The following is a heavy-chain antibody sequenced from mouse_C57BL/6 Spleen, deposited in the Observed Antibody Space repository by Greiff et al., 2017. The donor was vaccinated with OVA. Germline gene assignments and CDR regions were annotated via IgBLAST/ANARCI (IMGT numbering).Heavy chain of an antibody. D-gene: IGHD2-5*01. CDR1: GYTFTDYN. V-gene: IGHV1-22*01. J-gene: IGHJ4*01. Sequence: VQLQQSGPELVKPGASVKMSCKASGYTFTDYNMHWVKQSHGKSLEWIGYINPNNGGTSYNQKFKGKATLTVNKSSSTAYMELRSLTSEDSAVYYCAQDYSNYDYAMDYWGQGTSVTVSS. CDR2: INPNNGGT. CDR3: AQDYSNYDYAMDY.